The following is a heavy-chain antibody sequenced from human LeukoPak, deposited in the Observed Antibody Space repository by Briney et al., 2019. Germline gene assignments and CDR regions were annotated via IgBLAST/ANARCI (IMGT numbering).Heavy chain of an antibody. CDR2: ISSSCSTI. Sequence: GGSLRLSCAASGFTFSDYYMSWIRQAPGKGLEWVSYISSSCSTIYYADAVKGRFTISRDHAKNSLYLQMTSLRAEDTAVYYCARGSGHRRPYYFDYWGQGTMLSVCS. CDR1: GFTFSDYY. D-gene: IGHD3-3*01. J-gene: IGHJ4*02. CDR3: ARGSGHRRPYYFDY. V-gene: IGHV3-11*01.